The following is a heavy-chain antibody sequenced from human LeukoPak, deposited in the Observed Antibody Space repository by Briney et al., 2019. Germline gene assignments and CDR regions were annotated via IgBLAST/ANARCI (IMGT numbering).Heavy chain of an antibody. J-gene: IGHJ4*02. Sequence: SQTLSLTFAISGDRVSSNSAAWNWTRPSPSRGLEWLGRTYYRSKWYNDYAVSVKSRITINPDTSKNQFSLQLNSVTPEDTAVYYCARASSVRGVNPFDFWGQGTLVTVSS. CDR1: GDRVSSNSAA. CDR2: TYYRSKWYN. D-gene: IGHD3-10*01. V-gene: IGHV6-1*01. CDR3: ARASSVRGVNPFDF.